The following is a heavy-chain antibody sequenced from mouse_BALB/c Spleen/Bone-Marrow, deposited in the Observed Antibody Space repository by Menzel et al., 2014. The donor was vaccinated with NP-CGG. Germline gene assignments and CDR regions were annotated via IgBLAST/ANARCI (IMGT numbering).Heavy chain of an antibody. J-gene: IGHJ2*01. CDR1: GFNIRDTY. CDR2: IDPANVNT. V-gene: IGHV14-3*02. CDR3: ASYVYGYYFDY. Sequence: VQLQQSGAELVKPGASVKLSRTASGFNIRDTYMHWVKQRPEQGLEWIGRIDPANVNTKYDPKFQGKATITADTSSNTACVQLSSLTSEDTAVYYCASYVYGYYFDYWGQGTTLTVSS. D-gene: IGHD1-1*01.